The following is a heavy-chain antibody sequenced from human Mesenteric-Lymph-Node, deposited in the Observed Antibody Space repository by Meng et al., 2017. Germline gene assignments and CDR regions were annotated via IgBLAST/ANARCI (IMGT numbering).Heavy chain of an antibody. CDR1: GFSLSTSGMC. J-gene: IGHJ4*02. CDR3: VHVGDYGYYYFDY. Sequence: SGPTLVKPTQTLTLTCTFSGFSLSTSGMCVSWIRQPPGKALEWLALIDWDDDKYYSTSLKTRLTISKDTSANQVVLTMTTMDPVDTATYYCVHVGDYGYYYFDYWGQGTLVTVSS. CDR2: IDWDDDK. D-gene: IGHD4-17*01. V-gene: IGHV2-70*12.